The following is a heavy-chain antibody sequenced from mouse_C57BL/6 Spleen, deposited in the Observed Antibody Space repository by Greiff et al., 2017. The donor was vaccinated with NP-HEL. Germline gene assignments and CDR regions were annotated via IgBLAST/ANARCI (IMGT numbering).Heavy chain of an antibody. Sequence: VQLQQSGPELVKPGASVTMSCKASGYTFTDYNMHWVKQSHGKSLEWIGYINPNNGGTSYNQKFKGKATLTVNKSSSTAYMELRSLTSEDSAVYYCAAYYGSSAFDYWGQGTTLTVSS. J-gene: IGHJ2*01. D-gene: IGHD1-1*01. CDR1: GYTFTDYN. CDR2: INPNNGGT. CDR3: AAYYGSSAFDY. V-gene: IGHV1-22*01.